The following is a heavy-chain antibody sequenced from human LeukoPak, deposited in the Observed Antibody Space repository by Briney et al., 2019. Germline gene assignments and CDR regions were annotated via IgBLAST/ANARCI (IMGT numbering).Heavy chain of an antibody. Sequence: PSETLSLTCTVSGGSISSSSYSWGWIRQPPGKGLEWIGSIYYSGSTYYNPSLKSRVTISVDTSKNQFSLKLSSVTAADTAVYYCAGIAVAGSIQHWGQGTLVTVSS. D-gene: IGHD6-19*01. CDR1: GGSISSSSYS. CDR2: IYYSGST. V-gene: IGHV4-39*01. CDR3: AGIAVAGSIQH. J-gene: IGHJ1*01.